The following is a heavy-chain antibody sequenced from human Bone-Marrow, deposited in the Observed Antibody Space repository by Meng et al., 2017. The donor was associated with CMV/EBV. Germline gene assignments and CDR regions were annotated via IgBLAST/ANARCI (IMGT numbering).Heavy chain of an antibody. J-gene: IGHJ4*02. CDR2: IYSDVSST. CDR1: GFTFMSYA. V-gene: IGHV3-23*03. Sequence: GGSLRLSCAASGFTFMSYAMHWVRQAPGKGLEWVSVIYSDVSSTYYAESVKGRFTISRDNSKNMLYLQMNSLRVEDTAVYYCVKAAVGLTPGNWGQGTLVTVSS. CDR3: VKAAVGLTPGN. D-gene: IGHD1-26*01.